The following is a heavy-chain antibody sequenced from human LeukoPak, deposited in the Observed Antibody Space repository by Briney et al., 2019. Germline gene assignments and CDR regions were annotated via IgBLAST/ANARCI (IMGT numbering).Heavy chain of an antibody. CDR1: GYTFTSYY. V-gene: IGHV1-46*01. CDR3: ARVGGRSWYYFDY. Sequence: GASVKVSCQASGYTFTSYYMHWVRQAPAHPLEWMGIINPSGGSTSYAQKFQGRVTMTRDMSTSTVYMELSSLRSEDTAVYYCARVGGRSWYYFDYWGQGTLVTASS. J-gene: IGHJ4*02. D-gene: IGHD6-13*01. CDR2: INPSGGST.